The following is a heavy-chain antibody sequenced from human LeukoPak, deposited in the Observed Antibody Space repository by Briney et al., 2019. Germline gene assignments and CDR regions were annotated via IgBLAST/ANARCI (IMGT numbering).Heavy chain of an antibody. J-gene: IGHJ4*02. D-gene: IGHD7-27*01. Sequence: GGSLRLSCAASGFTFSSYEMNWVRQAPGKGPEWVSYISSSGSTIYYADSVKGRFTISRDNAKNSLYLQMNSLRAEDTAVYYCASIKAGENFDYWGQGTLVTVSS. V-gene: IGHV3-48*03. CDR3: ASIKAGENFDY. CDR1: GFTFSSYE. CDR2: ISSSGSTI.